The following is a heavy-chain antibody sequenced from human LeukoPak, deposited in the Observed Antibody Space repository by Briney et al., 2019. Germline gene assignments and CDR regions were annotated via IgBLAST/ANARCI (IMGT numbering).Heavy chain of an antibody. CDR2: ITATGSTT. Sequence: GGSLRLSCAVSGFSLSDYYMTWIRQVPGKGLEWISYITATGSTTYYADSLKGRLTISRDTAKSFVYLQMNSLRVGDTAVYYCARRTIITPGGFDYWGQGTLVTVSS. CDR1: GFSLSDYY. J-gene: IGHJ4*02. CDR3: ARRTIITPGGFDY. D-gene: IGHD3-10*01. V-gene: IGHV3-11*01.